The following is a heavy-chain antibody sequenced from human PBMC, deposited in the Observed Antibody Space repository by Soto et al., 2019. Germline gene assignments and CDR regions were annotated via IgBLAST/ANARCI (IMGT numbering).Heavy chain of an antibody. CDR3: ARRWGRTFDY. CDR2: IYYSGST. V-gene: IGHV4-61*08. CDR1: GGSISSGGYS. Sequence: TSETLSLTCAVSGGSISSGGYSWSWLRQPPGKGLEWIGYIYYSGSTNYNPSLKSRVTISVDTSKNQFSLKLSSVTAADTAVYYCARRWGRTFDYWGQGTLVTVSS. D-gene: IGHD1-26*01. J-gene: IGHJ4*02.